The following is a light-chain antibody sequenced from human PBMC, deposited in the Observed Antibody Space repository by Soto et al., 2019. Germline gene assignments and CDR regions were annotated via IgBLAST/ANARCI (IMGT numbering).Light chain of an antibody. J-gene: IGKJ1*01. CDR2: WAS. CDR1: QNVLYSSNNKNY. V-gene: IGKV4-1*01. CDR3: QQYYTSWT. Sequence: DIVMTQSPDSLAVSLGERATINCKSSQNVLYSSNNKNYLAWYQQKPGQPPKLLIYWASTRESGVPDRFSGSGYGTDFTLTISSLQAENVAVYYCQQYYTSWTFGQGTKVEIK.